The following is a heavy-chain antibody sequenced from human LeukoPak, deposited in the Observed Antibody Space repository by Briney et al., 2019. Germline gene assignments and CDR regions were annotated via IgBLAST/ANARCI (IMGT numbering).Heavy chain of an antibody. Sequence: NTSETLSLTCGVSGGTFSGYYWSWIRQPPGKGLEWIGEINHSGSTNYNPSLKSRVTISVDTSKNQFSLKLSSVTAADTAVYYCASANSGSYWVFSYWGQGTLVTVSS. V-gene: IGHV4-34*01. J-gene: IGHJ4*02. CDR3: ASANSGSYWVFSY. CDR2: INHSGST. D-gene: IGHD1-26*01. CDR1: GGTFSGYY.